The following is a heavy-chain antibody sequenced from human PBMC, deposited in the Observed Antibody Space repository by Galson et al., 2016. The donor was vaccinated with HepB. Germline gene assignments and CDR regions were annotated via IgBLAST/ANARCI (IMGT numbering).Heavy chain of an antibody. V-gene: IGHV3-7*01. CDR2: IKQDGSET. CDR1: GFLRNYW. J-gene: IGHJ4*02. CDR3: ARDVNYGIFDR. Sequence: SLRLSCAASGFLRNYWMSWVRQAPGKGLEWVANIKQDGSETHYVDSVKGRFIISRDNAKNALYLQLNSLRAEDTAVYYCARDVNYGIFDRWGQGTLVTVSS. D-gene: IGHD3-10*01.